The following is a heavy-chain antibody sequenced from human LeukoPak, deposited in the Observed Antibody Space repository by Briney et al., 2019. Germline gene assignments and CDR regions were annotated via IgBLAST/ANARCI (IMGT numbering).Heavy chain of an antibody. CDR3: ASGRFPEARADY. CDR2: IYYRESP. V-gene: IGHV4-59*01. D-gene: IGHD3-16*01. Sequence: NPSETLSLTCTVSGGSMNNYYWSWVRQPPGKGLEWIGYIYYRESPTYNPPLKSRLTISVDTSKHQFSLKLTSVTAADTAVYYCASGRFPEARADYWGPGTLVTVSS. CDR1: GGSMNNYY. J-gene: IGHJ4*02.